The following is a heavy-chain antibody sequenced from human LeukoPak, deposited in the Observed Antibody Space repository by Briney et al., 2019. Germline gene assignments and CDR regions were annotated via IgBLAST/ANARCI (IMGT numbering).Heavy chain of an antibody. Sequence: GGSLRLSCAASGFTFNNYGMQWVRQAPGKGLEWVAVISYTGNTKYYADSVKGRFTISRDNSKNTLYLQMNSLRAEDTAVYYCVKESDEYSSSSSDYWGQGTLVTVSS. CDR3: VKESDEYSSSSSDY. CDR1: GFTFNNYG. V-gene: IGHV3-30*18. D-gene: IGHD6-6*01. J-gene: IGHJ4*02. CDR2: ISYTGNTK.